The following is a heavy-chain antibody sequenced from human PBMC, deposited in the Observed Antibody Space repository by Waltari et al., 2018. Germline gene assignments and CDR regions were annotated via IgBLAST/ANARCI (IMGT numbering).Heavy chain of an antibody. CDR2: ISHWRFT. V-gene: IGHV4-4*02. J-gene: IGHJ4*02. D-gene: IGHD2-15*01. CDR3: ATVIAGCSASSCYLDS. Sequence: QVQLQESGPGLVKPSGTLSLTCAVSGASITTRYWWNWVRQSPGKGLEWIGEISHWRFTNDTPSLEGRISISLDESKNQFSLQLSSVTAADTAMYYCATVIAGCSASSCYLDSWGQGTLVTVSS. CDR1: GASITTRYW.